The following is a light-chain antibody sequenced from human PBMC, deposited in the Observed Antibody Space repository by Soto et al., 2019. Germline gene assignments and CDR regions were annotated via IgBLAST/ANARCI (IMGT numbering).Light chain of an antibody. J-gene: IGKJ1*01. CDR3: HQYNNWPRT. CDR1: QSVSSN. CDR2: GAS. V-gene: IGKV3-15*01. Sequence: EIVMTQSPATLSVSPGERVTLSCRASQSVSSNLAWYQQKPGQAPRLLISGASTRATGIPARFSGSGSGTEFTLTISSLQSEDFAVYYCHQYNNWPRTFGQGTKVEIK.